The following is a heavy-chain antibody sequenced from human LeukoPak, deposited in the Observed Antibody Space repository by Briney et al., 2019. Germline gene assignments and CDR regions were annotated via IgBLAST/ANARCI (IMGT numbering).Heavy chain of an antibody. CDR1: GYTFTSYG. CDR2: ISAYSGNT. J-gene: IGHJ4*02. V-gene: IGHV1-18*01. Sequence: ASVKVSCKASGYTFTSYGISWVRQAPGQGLEWMGWISAYSGNTNYAQKLQGRVTMTTDTSTSTAYMGLRSLRSDDTAVYYCARGVRGLLWFGETLIFDYWGQGTLVTVSS. CDR3: ARGVRGLLWFGETLIFDY. D-gene: IGHD3-10*01.